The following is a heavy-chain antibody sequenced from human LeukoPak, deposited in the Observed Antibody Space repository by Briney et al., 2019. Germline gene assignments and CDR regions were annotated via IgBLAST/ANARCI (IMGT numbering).Heavy chain of an antibody. CDR2: ISSSSSYI. J-gene: IGHJ5*02. Sequence: GGSLRLSCKASGFTFSRYGMNWVRQAPGKGLEWVSSISSSSSYIYYADSVKGRFTISRDNAKNSLYLQMNSLRAEDTAVYYCASTAVASNWLDPWGQGTLVTVSS. CDR3: ASTAVASNWLDP. V-gene: IGHV3-21*01. CDR1: GFTFSRYG. D-gene: IGHD6-19*01.